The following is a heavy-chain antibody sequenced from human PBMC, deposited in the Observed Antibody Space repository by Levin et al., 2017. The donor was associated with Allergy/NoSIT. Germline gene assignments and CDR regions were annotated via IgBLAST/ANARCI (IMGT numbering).Heavy chain of an antibody. D-gene: IGHD6-19*01. CDR1: AFTFSSHA. V-gene: IGHV3-30-3*01. CDR3: ARVQGIYSSGWYGEAFDI. J-gene: IGHJ3*02. CDR2: ISYDGTKK. Sequence: LSLTCAASAFTFSSHAMHWVRQAPGKGLEWVAVISYDGTKKYYADSVKGRFTISRDNSKNTLDLQMNSLRAEDTAVYYCARVQGIYSSGWYGEAFDIWGQGTMVTVSS.